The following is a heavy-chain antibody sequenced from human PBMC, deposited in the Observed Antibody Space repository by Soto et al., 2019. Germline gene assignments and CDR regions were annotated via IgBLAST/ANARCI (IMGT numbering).Heavy chain of an antibody. CDR2: IIPIFGTA. CDR3: AREGDVLLYFDWLFPTLNWFAP. CDR1: GGTFSSYA. Sequence: SVKVSCKASGGTFSSYAISWVRQAPGQGLEWMGGIIPIFGTANYAQKFQGRVTIAADESTSTAYMELSSLRSEDTAVYYCAREGDVLLYFDWLFPTLNWFAPWGQGTLVTVSS. V-gene: IGHV1-69*13. J-gene: IGHJ5*02. D-gene: IGHD3-9*01.